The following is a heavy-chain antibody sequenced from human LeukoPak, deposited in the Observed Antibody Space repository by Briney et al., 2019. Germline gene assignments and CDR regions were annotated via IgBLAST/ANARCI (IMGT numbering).Heavy chain of an antibody. D-gene: IGHD5-12*01. J-gene: IGHJ4*02. CDR3: ASPSGYNYAGSPLGY. Sequence: GGSLRLSCAASGFTFSSYNMNWVRQAPGKGLEGVSSISSSSSYIYYADSVKGRFTISRDNAKNSLYLQMNSLRAEDTAVYYCASPSGYNYAGSPLGYWGQGTLVTVSS. V-gene: IGHV3-21*01. CDR1: GFTFSSYN. CDR2: ISSSSSYI.